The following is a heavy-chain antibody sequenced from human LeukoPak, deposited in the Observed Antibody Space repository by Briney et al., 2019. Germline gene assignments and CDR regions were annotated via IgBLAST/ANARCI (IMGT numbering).Heavy chain of an antibody. V-gene: IGHV3-23*01. J-gene: IGHJ3*02. Sequence: GGSLRLSCAASGFIFTSYAMSWVRQAPGKGLEWVSSISGSGGSTYYADSAKGRFTISRDNSKNTVYLQMNSLRSEDTAVYYCSKRGGSGIYFAFDIWGQGTLVTVSS. CDR1: GFIFTSYA. D-gene: IGHD3-10*01. CDR3: SKRGGSGIYFAFDI. CDR2: ISGSGGST.